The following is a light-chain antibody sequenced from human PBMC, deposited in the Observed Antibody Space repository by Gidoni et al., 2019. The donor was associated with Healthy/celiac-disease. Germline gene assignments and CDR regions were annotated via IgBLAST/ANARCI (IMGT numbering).Light chain of an antibody. CDR2: STN. CDR3: VLYMGSGISDVV. V-gene: IGLV8-61*01. J-gene: IGLJ2*01. CDR1: SGSVSTSYY. Sequence: QTVVSQEPSFSVSPGGTVTLTCGLRSGSVSTSYYPSWYHQTPGQAPRTLIYSTNTRSSGVPDRFSGSILGNKAALTITGAKADDESDYYWVLYMGSGISDVVFGGGTKLTVL.